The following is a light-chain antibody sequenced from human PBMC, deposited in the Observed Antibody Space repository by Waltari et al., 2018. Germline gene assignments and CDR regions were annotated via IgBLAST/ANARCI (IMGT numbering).Light chain of an antibody. J-gene: IGLJ2*01. Sequence: QYVLTQPPSPSGTPGQRVTMSCSGSNSNNGRHYVYLYQQIPGTAPKLLIYKNDLRPSGVPDRISGSKSGTSASLAISGLRSEDEADYYCSSWDDSLGGVVLGGGTKLTVL. CDR3: SSWDDSLGGVV. CDR2: KND. V-gene: IGLV1-47*01. CDR1: NSNNGRHY.